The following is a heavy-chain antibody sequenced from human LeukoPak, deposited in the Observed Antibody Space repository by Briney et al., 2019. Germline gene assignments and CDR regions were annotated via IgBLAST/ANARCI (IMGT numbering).Heavy chain of an antibody. V-gene: IGHV3-23*01. J-gene: IGHJ3*01. Sequence: GGSLRLSCAASGFTFTNYAMTWVRQAPGKGLEWVSGISASGADTYYSDSVKGGFYISRANSQHTLFLHMSSLRAEDTAVSFCARRPRDTSGYYLGAFDDWGQGTTVTVSS. CDR1: GFTFTNYA. CDR3: ARRPRDTSGYYLGAFDD. CDR2: ISASGADT. D-gene: IGHD3-22*01.